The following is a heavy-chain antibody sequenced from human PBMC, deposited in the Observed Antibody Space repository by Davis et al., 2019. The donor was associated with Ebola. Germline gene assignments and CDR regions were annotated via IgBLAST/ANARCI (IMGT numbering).Heavy chain of an antibody. CDR2: INPSGGST. V-gene: IGHV1-46*01. D-gene: IGHD6-19*01. CDR3: ARAVAGTDY. CDR1: GYTFTSYY. J-gene: IGHJ4*02. Sequence: ASVKVSCKASGYTFTSYYMHWVRQAPGQGLEWMGIINPSGGSTNYAQKLQGRVTMTTDTSTSTAYMELRSLRSDDTAVYYCARAVAGTDYWGQGTLVTVSS.